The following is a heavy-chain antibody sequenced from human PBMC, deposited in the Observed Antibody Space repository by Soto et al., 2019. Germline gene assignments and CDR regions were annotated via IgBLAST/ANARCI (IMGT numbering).Heavy chain of an antibody. Sequence: SCSSLVNPPHTPPLTLPLSWFSPRPSGGGVGWIPPPPRKGLEWLALIYWNDDRRYSPSLKSRLTITKDTSKNQVVLTMTNMDPVDTATYYCAHTLYYDILTGYPRILDYWGQGTLVTVSS. CDR2: IYWNDDR. V-gene: IGHV2-5*01. J-gene: IGHJ4*02. D-gene: IGHD3-9*01. CDR3: AHTLYYDILTGYPRILDY. CDR1: WFSPRPSGGG.